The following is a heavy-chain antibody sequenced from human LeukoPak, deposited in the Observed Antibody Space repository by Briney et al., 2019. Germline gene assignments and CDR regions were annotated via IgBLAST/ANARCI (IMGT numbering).Heavy chain of an antibody. D-gene: IGHD2-15*01. Sequence: SQTLSLTCAISGDSVSSNSAAWNWIRQSPSRGLEWLGRTYYRSKWYNDYAVSVKSRITINPDTSKNQFSLQLNSVTPEDTAVYYCARGGKSKGYCSGGSCYQQAYWFDPWGQGTLVTVSS. J-gene: IGHJ5*02. V-gene: IGHV6-1*01. CDR1: GDSVSSNSAA. CDR2: TYYRSKWYN. CDR3: ARGGKSKGYCSGGSCYQQAYWFDP.